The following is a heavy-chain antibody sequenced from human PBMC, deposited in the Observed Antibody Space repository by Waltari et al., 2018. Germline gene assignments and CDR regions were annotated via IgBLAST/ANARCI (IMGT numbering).Heavy chain of an antibody. D-gene: IGHD2-15*01. CDR1: GFTFSSSS. CDR2: ISSSSSYI. J-gene: IGHJ3*02. CDR3: ARDRGGQSMVVKVNDAFDI. V-gene: IGHV3-21*01. Sequence: EVQLVESGGGLVKPGGSLRLSCAASGFTFSSSSMNWVRQAPGKGLEWVSSISSSSSYIYYADSVKGRFTISRDNAKNSLYLQMNSLRAEDTAVYYCARDRGGQSMVVKVNDAFDIWGQGTMVTVSS.